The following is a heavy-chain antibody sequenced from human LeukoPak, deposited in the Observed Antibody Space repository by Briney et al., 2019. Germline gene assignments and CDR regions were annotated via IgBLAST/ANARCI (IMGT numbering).Heavy chain of an antibody. J-gene: IGHJ4*02. D-gene: IGHD3-22*01. CDR2: FDPEDGET. Sequence: GASVKVSCKVSGYTLTEFSMHWVRQAPGKGLEWMGGFDPEDGETIYAQKFQGRVTMTEDTSTDTAYMELSSLRSEDTAVYYCATDPTAPYDSSGQFGYWGQGTLVTVSS. CDR3: ATDPTAPYDSSGQFGY. V-gene: IGHV1-24*01. CDR1: GYTLTEFS.